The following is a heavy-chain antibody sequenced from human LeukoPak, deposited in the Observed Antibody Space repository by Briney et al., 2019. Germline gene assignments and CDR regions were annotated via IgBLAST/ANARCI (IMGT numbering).Heavy chain of an antibody. CDR3: ARGGWNIAV. CDR2: IKEDGSEN. D-gene: IGHD6-19*01. Sequence: PGGSLRLTGAASGFTFSSHWMNWVRQAPGKGLEWVGNIKEDGSENYYAGSVKGRFTISRDNAKNSLYLQMNTLTADDTAVYYCARGGWNIAVWGQGTLVTVSS. CDR1: GFTFSSHW. V-gene: IGHV3-7*01. J-gene: IGHJ4*02.